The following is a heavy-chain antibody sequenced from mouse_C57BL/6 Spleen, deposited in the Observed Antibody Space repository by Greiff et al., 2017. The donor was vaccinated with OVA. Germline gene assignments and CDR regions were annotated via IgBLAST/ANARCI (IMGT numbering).Heavy chain of an antibody. D-gene: IGHD2-5*01. J-gene: IGHJ4*01. CDR3: ARYSNVYAMVY. CDR1: GYTFTSYW. V-gene: IGHV1-72*01. Sequence: QVQLQQPGAELVKPGASVKLSCKASGYTFTSYWMHWVKQRPGRGLEWIGRIDPNSGGTTYNEKFKSKATLTADKSSSTAYMQLSSLTSEDSAVYECARYSNVYAMVYWGQGTSVTVSS. CDR2: IDPNSGGT.